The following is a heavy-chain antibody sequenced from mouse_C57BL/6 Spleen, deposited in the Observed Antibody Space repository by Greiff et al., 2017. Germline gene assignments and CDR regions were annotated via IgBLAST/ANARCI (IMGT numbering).Heavy chain of an antibody. CDR2: INYDGSST. V-gene: IGHV5-16*01. Sequence: EVMLVESEGGLVQPGSSMKLSCTASGFTFSDYYMAWVRQVPEKGLEWVANINYDGSSTYSLDSLKSRFIISGDNAKNILYLQMSSQKSEDTATYYCARKYEYDEGGYFDYWGQGTTLTVSS. CDR3: ARKYEYDEGGYFDY. D-gene: IGHD2-4*01. J-gene: IGHJ2*01. CDR1: GFTFSDYY.